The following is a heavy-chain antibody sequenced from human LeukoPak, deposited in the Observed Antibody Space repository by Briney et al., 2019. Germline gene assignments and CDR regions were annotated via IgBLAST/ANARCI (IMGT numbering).Heavy chain of an antibody. D-gene: IGHD2-2*01. CDR2: IYYSGST. CDR3: ARVVVPAAMGGMDV. V-gene: IGHV4-59*01. CDR1: GGSISSYY. J-gene: IGHJ6*02. Sequence: SETLSLTCTVSGGSISSYYWSWIRQPPGKGLEWIGYIYYSGSTNHNPSLKSRATISVDTSKNQFSLKLSSVTAADTAVYYCARVVVPAAMGGMDVWGQGTTVTVSS.